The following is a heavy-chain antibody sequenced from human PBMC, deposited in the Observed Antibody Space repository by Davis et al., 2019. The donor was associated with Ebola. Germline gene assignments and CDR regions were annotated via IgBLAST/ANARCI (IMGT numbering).Heavy chain of an antibody. CDR1: GGSFSGYY. V-gene: IGHV4-34*01. J-gene: IGHJ6*02. CDR3: ARRGKIFGLVMTYYYYGMDV. D-gene: IGHD3-3*01. Sequence: SETLSLTCAVYGGSFSGYYWSWIRQPPGKGLEWIGEINHSGSTNYNPSLKSRVTISVDTSKNQFSLKLSSVTAADTAVYYCARRGKIFGLVMTYYYYGMDVWGQGTTVTVSS. CDR2: INHSGST.